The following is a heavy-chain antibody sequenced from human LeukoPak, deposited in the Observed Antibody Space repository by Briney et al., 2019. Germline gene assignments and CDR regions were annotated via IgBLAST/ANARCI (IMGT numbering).Heavy chain of an antibody. D-gene: IGHD4-17*01. CDR3: ARDRGDKTFDY. CDR2: IYHSGTT. J-gene: IGHJ4*02. Sequence: SETLSPTCAVSGGPISSGGYSWSWIRQPPGKGLEWIGYIYHSGTTYYNPSLKSRVTISVDRSKNQFSLKLSSVTAADTAVYYCARDRGDKTFDYWGQGTLVSVSS. V-gene: IGHV4-30-2*01. CDR1: GGPISSGGYS.